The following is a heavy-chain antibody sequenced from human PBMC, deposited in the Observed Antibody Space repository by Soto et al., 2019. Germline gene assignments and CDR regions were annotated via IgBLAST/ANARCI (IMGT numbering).Heavy chain of an antibody. CDR1: GFTLSNYW. V-gene: IGHV3-74*01. D-gene: IGHD6-19*01. Sequence: GGSLRLSCAASGFTLSNYWMHWVRQAPGKGLEWVSRINRDGSSTSYADSVKGRFTISRDSAKNTLYLQMNSLRAEDTAVYYCARDPAPIGWYDYWGQGTLVTSPQ. CDR2: INRDGSST. CDR3: ARDPAPIGWYDY. J-gene: IGHJ4*02.